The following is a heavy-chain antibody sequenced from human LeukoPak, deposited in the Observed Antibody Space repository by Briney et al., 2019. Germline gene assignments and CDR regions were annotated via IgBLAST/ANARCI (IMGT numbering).Heavy chain of an antibody. V-gene: IGHV3-43*02. CDR1: KFTFDDYA. CDR2: ISGNGGST. J-gene: IGHJ3*02. CDR3: AKVGYGDGYIRHAFDI. Sequence: GGSLRLSCAVSKFTFDDYAMHWVRQAPGKGLEWVSLISGNGGSTYYAGSVKGRFTISRDNSKNSLFLQMNSLRTEDTALYYCAKVGYGDGYIRHAFDIWGQGTMVTVSS. D-gene: IGHD5-24*01.